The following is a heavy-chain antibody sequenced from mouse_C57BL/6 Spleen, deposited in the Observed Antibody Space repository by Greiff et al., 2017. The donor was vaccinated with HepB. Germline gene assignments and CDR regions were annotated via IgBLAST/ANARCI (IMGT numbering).Heavy chain of an antibody. CDR1: GYTFTDYY. V-gene: IGHV1-76*01. D-gene: IGHD2-5*01. J-gene: IGHJ4*01. CDR3: ARLYYSNSHYYAMDY. Sequence: VKVVESGAELVRPGASVKLSCKASGYTFTDYYINWVKQRPGQGLEWIARIYPGSGNTYYNEKFKGKATLTAEKSSSTAYMQLSSLTSEDSAVYFCARLYYSNSHYYAMDYWGQGTSVTVSS. CDR2: IYPGSGNT.